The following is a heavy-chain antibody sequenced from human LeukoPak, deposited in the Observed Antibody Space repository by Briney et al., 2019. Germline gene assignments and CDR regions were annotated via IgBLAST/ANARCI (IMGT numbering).Heavy chain of an antibody. Sequence: GGSLRLSCAASGFTFSSYSMNWVRQAPGKGLEWVSSISSSSSYKYYADSVKGRFTISRDNAKNSLYLQMNSLRAEDTAVYYCARVPIRYFDSSDYWGQGTLVSDSS. D-gene: IGHD3-9*01. V-gene: IGHV3-21*01. CDR2: ISSSSSYK. J-gene: IGHJ4*02. CDR3: ARVPIRYFDSSDY. CDR1: GFTFSSYS.